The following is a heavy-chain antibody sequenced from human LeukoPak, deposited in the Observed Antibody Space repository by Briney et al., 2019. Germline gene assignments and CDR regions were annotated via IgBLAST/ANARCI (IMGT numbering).Heavy chain of an antibody. D-gene: IGHD3-9*01. J-gene: IGHJ5*02. CDR2: IYTSGST. Sequence: PSQTLSLTCTVSGGSISSGSYYWSWIRQPAGKGLEWIGRIYTSGSTNYNSSLKSRVTISVGTSKNHFSLKLTSVTAADTAVYYCVNTGYQNWFDPWGQGTLVTVSS. CDR1: GGSISSGSYY. CDR3: VNTGYQNWFDP. V-gene: IGHV4-61*02.